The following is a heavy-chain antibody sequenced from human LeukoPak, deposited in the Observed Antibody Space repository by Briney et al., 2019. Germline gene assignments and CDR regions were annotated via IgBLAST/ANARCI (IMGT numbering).Heavy chain of an antibody. J-gene: IGHJ5*02. CDR3: ARGVSIRRGDAIYNWFDP. V-gene: IGHV4-31*03. D-gene: IGHD3-10*01. Sequence: SETLSLTCTVSGDSISSGSYYWNWIRQHPGKGLEWIGHIYYNGNSYYNPSLKSRVIISLDSSKNHFSLNLNCVTAADTAVYYCARGVSIRRGDAIYNWFDPWGQGTLVTVSS. CDR1: GDSISSGSYY. CDR2: IYYNGNS.